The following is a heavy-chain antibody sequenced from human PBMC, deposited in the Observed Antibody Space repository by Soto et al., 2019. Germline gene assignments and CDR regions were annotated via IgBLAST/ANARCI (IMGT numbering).Heavy chain of an antibody. CDR2: INHSGST. V-gene: IGHV4-34*01. J-gene: IGHJ3*02. D-gene: IGHD4-17*01. CDR3: ARGRTYGGDDAFDI. Sequence: PSETLSLTCAVYGGSSSGYYWSWIRQPPGKGLEWIGEINHSGSTNYNPSLKSRVTISVDTSKNQFSLKLSSVTAADTAVYYCARGRTYGGDDAFDIWGQGTMVTVSS. CDR1: GGSSSGYY.